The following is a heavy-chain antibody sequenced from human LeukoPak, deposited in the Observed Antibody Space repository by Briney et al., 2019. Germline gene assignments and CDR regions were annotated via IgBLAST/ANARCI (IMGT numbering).Heavy chain of an antibody. V-gene: IGHV3-23*01. J-gene: IGHJ4*02. D-gene: IGHD3-3*02. CDR1: RIPFSNYA. Sequence: GGSLRLSCAASRIPFSNYAMCWVRQAPGKGLEWVSAISSSGGSSYYADSVKGRFTISRDNSKSTLYLQMNSLRVEGTAVYYCARGLAFRDYWGQGTLVTVSS. CDR2: ISSSGGSS. CDR3: ARGLAFRDY.